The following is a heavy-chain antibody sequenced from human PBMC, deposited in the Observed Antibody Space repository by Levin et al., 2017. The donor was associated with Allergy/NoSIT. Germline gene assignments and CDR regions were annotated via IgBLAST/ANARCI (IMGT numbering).Heavy chain of an antibody. CDR2: IWSDGSNR. V-gene: IGHV3-33*01. CDR1: GFTFSSYG. D-gene: IGHD5-24*01. J-gene: IGHJ4*02. CDR3: AREAVETDSTFDY. Sequence: GESLKISCAASGFTFSSYGMHWVRQAPGKGLEWVAIIWSDGSNRYYADSVKGRFTISRDNSESSLYLQMNSLRGEDTALYYCAREAVETDSTFDYWGQGVLVTVSS.